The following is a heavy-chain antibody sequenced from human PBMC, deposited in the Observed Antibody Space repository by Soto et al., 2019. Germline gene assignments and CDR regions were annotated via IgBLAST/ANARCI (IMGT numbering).Heavy chain of an antibody. J-gene: IGHJ4*02. CDR3: ARSGVVAATFDY. CDR2: IYYSGST. D-gene: IGHD2-15*01. Sequence: QVQLQESGPGLVKPSQTLSLTCTVSGGSISSGGYYWSWIRQHPGKGLEWIGYIYYSGSTYYNPSLKSRVTVSVDTSKNQFSLKLSSVSAADTAVYYCARSGVVAATFDYWGQGTLVTVSS. CDR1: GGSISSGGYY. V-gene: IGHV4-31*03.